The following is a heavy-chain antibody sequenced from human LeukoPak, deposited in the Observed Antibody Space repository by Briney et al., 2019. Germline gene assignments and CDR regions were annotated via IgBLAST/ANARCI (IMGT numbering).Heavy chain of an antibody. D-gene: IGHD5-24*01. CDR3: ARDRGGRDGYNRGRYYYGMDV. CDR1: GFTFSSYA. Sequence: GGSLRLSCAASGFTFSSYAMSWVRQAPGKGLEWVSTITSSGWYMYYADSVKGRFTISRDNAKNSLYLQMNSLRAEDTAVYYCARDRGGRDGYNRGRYYYGMDVWGQGTTVTVSS. J-gene: IGHJ6*02. V-gene: IGHV3-21*01. CDR2: ITSSGWYM.